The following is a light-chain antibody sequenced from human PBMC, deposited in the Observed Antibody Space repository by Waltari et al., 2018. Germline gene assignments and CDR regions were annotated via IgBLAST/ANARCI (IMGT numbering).Light chain of an antibody. CDR2: GSR. CDR1: GSSIGAGYD. J-gene: IGLJ3*02. V-gene: IGLV1-40*01. Sequence: QSVVTPPPPVSGAPGQRVTIADTGTGSSIGAGYDVTWYQQVPRAAPKLLISGSRRRPLGVPDRFFCSTSGTSASLAIVRLQAEDAADYYCQSYDITLRVVFGGGTKLTVL. CDR3: QSYDITLRVV.